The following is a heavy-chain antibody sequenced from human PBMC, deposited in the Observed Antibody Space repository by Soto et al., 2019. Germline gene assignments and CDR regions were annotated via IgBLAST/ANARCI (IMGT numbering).Heavy chain of an antibody. Sequence: PGGSLRLSCAASGFTFSSYLMSWVRRAPGTGLEWVSTITGSGDRTYYGNSVKGRFTISRDNSKNTLDLQMNSLRAEDTAIYYCAKGSATCGMYCNMDVWGQGTTVTVSS. J-gene: IGHJ6*02. CDR3: AKGSATCGMYCNMDV. D-gene: IGHD2-8*02. CDR2: ITGSGDRT. CDR1: GFTFSSYL. V-gene: IGHV3-23*01.